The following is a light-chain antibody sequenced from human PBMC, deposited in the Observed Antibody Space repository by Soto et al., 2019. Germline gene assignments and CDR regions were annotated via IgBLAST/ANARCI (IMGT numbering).Light chain of an antibody. V-gene: IGLV2-14*01. Sequence: QSALTQPASVSGSPGQSITISCTGTSSDVGGYNYVSWYQQHPGEAPKLMIYDVSNRPSGVSNRFSGSKSGNTAPLTISGLQAEDEADYYCSSYTSSSTQVFGGGTKLTVL. CDR3: SSYTSSSTQV. CDR2: DVS. J-gene: IGLJ2*01. CDR1: SSDVGGYNY.